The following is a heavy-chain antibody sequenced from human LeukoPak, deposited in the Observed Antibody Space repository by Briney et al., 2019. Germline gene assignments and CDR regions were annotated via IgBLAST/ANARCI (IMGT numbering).Heavy chain of an antibody. CDR1: GFTFSSYA. V-gene: IGHV3-21*01. CDR3: ARDHLGTYSSGWSAPHNWFDP. J-gene: IGHJ5*02. CDR2: ISSSNSYV. D-gene: IGHD6-19*01. Sequence: GSLRLSCAASGFTFSSYAMNWVRQAPGKGLEWVSSISSSNSYVYYADSVKGRFTISRDNAKNSLYLQMTSLRAEDTAVYYCARDHLGTYSSGWSAPHNWFDPWGQGTLVTVSS.